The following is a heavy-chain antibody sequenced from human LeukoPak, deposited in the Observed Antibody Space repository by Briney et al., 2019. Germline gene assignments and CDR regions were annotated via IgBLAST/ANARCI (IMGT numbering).Heavy chain of an antibody. Sequence: SETLSLTCTVSGGSISSGGYYWSWIRQPPGKGLEWIGYIYHSGSTYYNPSLKSRVTISVDTSKNQFSLKLSSVTAADTAVYYCARLTGTDAFDIWGQGTMVTVSS. CDR1: GGSISSGGYY. J-gene: IGHJ3*02. CDR2: IYHSGST. D-gene: IGHD1-20*01. V-gene: IGHV4-30-2*02. CDR3: ARLTGTDAFDI.